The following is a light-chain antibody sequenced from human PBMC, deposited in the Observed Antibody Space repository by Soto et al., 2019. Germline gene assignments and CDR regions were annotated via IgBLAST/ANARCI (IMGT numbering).Light chain of an antibody. CDR3: QQYNGYSWT. CDR2: KAS. CDR1: QSISSW. V-gene: IGKV1-5*03. Sequence: NQMTQSPSTLSASVGDRVTITCRASQSISSWLAWYQQKPGKAPKVLIYKASSLQSGVPSRFSGSGSGTEFTLTISSLQPDDFATYYCQQYNGYSWTFGQGTEVEIK. J-gene: IGKJ1*01.